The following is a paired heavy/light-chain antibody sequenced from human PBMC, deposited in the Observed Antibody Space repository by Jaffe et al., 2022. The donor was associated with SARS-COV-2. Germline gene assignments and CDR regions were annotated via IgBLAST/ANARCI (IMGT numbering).Heavy chain of an antibody. D-gene: IGHD2-15*01. V-gene: IGHV2-5*02. CDR1: GFSLSSSGVG. CDR2: IYWDDDK. J-gene: IGHJ6*02. CDR3: AHPLGYCSGGNCHRFYGMDV. Sequence: QITLKESGPTLVKPTQTLTLTCTFSGFSLSSSGVGVGWIRQPPGKALEWLALIYWDDDKRYSPSLKSRLTITKDTSKNQVVLTMTNVDPVDTATYYCAHPLGYCSGGNCHRFYGMDVWGQGTTVTVSS.
Light chain of an antibody. V-gene: IGKV2-28*01. CDR2: LGS. Sequence: DIVMTQSPLSLPVTPGEPASISCRSSQSLLHSNGYNYLDWYLQKPGQSPQLLIYLGSNRASGVPDRFSGSGTGTDFTLKISRVEAEDVGVYYCMQALQTPYTFGQGTKLEIK. CDR3: MQALQTPYT. J-gene: IGKJ2*01. CDR1: QSLLHSNGYNY.